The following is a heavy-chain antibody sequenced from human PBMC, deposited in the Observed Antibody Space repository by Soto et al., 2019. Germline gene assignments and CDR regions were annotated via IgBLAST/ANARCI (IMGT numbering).Heavy chain of an antibody. V-gene: IGHV1-18*04. CDR1: GYTFTSYV. D-gene: IGHD2-2*01. Sequence: ASVKVSCKASGYTFTSYVISWVRQAPGQGLEWMGWISAYNGNTNYAQKLQGRVTMTTDTSTSTAYMELRSLRSDDTAVYYCARVSRGYCSSTSCSYYFDYWGQGTLVNVSS. CDR3: ARVSRGYCSSTSCSYYFDY. CDR2: ISAYNGNT. J-gene: IGHJ4*02.